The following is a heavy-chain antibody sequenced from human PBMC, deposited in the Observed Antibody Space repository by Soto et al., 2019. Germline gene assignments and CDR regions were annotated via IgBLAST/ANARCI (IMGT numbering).Heavy chain of an antibody. CDR1: GGSISSGGYY. Sequence: TLSLTCTVSGGSISSGGYYWSWIRQHPGKGLEWIGYIYYSGSTYYNPSLKSRVTISVDTSKNQFSLKLSSVTAADTAVYYCARQLVRGYYYYGMDVWGQGTTVTVSS. J-gene: IGHJ6*02. CDR2: IYYSGST. D-gene: IGHD6-6*01. V-gene: IGHV4-31*03. CDR3: ARQLVRGYYYYGMDV.